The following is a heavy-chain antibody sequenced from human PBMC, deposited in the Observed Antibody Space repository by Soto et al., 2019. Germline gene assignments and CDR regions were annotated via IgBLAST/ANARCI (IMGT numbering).Heavy chain of an antibody. CDR1: GFSLSTSGVG. D-gene: IGHD6-19*01. V-gene: IGHV2-5*02. J-gene: IGHJ4*02. CDR2: IYWDDDK. Sequence: QITLKESGPTLVKPTQTLTLTCTFSGFSLSTSGVGVGWIRQPPGKALEWLALIYWDDDKRYSPSLKSRLTITKDTSKYQVVLTMTNMDPVDTATYYCAHRLGGIGVAGTFDYWGQGTLVTVSS. CDR3: AHRLGGIGVAGTFDY.